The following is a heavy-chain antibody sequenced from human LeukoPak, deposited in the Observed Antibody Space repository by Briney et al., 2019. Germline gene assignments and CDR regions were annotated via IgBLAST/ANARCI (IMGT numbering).Heavy chain of an antibody. Sequence: ASVKVSCKVSGYTLTELTMHWVRQAPGKGLEWMGGFDPEDGETIYAQKFQGRVTMTEDTSTDTAYMELSSLRSEDTAVYYCATCNPYYYGSRNLKELDYWGQGTLVTVSS. J-gene: IGHJ4*02. D-gene: IGHD3-10*01. CDR3: ATCNPYYYGSRNLKELDY. V-gene: IGHV1-24*01. CDR2: FDPEDGET. CDR1: GYTLTELT.